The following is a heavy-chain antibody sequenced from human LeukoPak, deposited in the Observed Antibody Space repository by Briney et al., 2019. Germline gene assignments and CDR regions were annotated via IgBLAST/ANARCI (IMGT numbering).Heavy chain of an antibody. CDR1: GFTFRNYV. CDR3: ARGVEVRGIGGDYYYYGLDV. D-gene: IGHD3-10*01. V-gene: IGHV3-23*01. Sequence: PGGSLRLSCTVSGFTFRNYVMNWVRQAPGRGLEWVSGLSGDGESTYYADSVKGRFTISRDSSENTVNMHMHSLRGDDTAVYFCARGVEVRGIGGDYYYYGLDVWGQGTTVTVSS. J-gene: IGHJ6*02. CDR2: LSGDGEST.